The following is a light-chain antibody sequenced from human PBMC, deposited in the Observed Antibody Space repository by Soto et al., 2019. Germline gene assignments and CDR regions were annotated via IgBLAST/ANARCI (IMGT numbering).Light chain of an antibody. CDR2: VVS. J-gene: IGLJ1*01. CDR1: SRDVGGYNY. Sequence: QSALTQPASVSGSSVQSITISCTGTSRDVGGYNYVSWYQQHPGKAPKLMIYVVSNPPSGVSNRFSGSKSGNTASLTISGLQAEAEADYFCTSYTSSSTYVFGTGTKVTV. CDR3: TSYTSSSTYV. V-gene: IGLV2-14*01.